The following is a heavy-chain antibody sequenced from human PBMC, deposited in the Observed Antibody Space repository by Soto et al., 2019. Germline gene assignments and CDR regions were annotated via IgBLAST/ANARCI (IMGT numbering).Heavy chain of an antibody. CDR2: ISYDGSNK. CDR3: ARGETYFDC. Sequence: QVQLVESGGGVVQPGRSVRLSCAASGFTFSSYAMHWVRQAPGKGLEWVAVISYDGSNKYYADSVKGRFTISRDNSKNTLYLQMNSLRAEDTAVYYCARGETYFDCWGQVTLVTVCS. CDR1: GFTFSSYA. J-gene: IGHJ4*02. V-gene: IGHV3-30-3*01. D-gene: IGHD1-26*01.